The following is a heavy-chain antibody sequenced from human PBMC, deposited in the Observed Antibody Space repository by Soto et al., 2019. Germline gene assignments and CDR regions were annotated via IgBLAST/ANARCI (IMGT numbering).Heavy chain of an antibody. CDR3: ARRAEYSGYDSGNFDY. D-gene: IGHD5-12*01. CDR2: IYPGDSDT. CDR1: GYSFTSYW. V-gene: IGHV5-51*01. J-gene: IGHJ4*02. Sequence: GESLKISCKGSGYSFTSYWIGWVRQMPGKGLEWMGIIYPGDSDTRYSPSFQGQVTISAAKSISPAYLQWSSLKASDTAMSYCARRAEYSGYDSGNFDYWGQGTLVTVSS.